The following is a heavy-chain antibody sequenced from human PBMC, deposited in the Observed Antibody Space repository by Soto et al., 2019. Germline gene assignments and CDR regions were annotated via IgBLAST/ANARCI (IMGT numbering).Heavy chain of an antibody. CDR2: ISYSGNT. CDR1: CGSFIGYY. Sequence: TSETLPLTHAVYCGSFIGYYWSWIRQSPGKGLEWIGYISYSGNTNYNPSLKSRVTISVDTSKDQLSLKVTSVTAADTAMYYCACLRGKRGSPIDYWGQGTQVTVSS. V-gene: IGHV4-59*01. D-gene: IGHD2-15*01. J-gene: IGHJ4*02. CDR3: ACLRGKRGSPIDY.